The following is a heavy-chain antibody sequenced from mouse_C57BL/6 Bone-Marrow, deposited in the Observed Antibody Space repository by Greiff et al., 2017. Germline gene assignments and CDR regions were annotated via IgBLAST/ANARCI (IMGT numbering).Heavy chain of an antibody. J-gene: IGHJ4*01. CDR3: ASPYDYDGYARDY. Sequence: QVQLQQPGAELVRPGTSVKLSCKASGYTFTSYWMHWVKQRPGQGLEWIGVIDPSDSYTNYNQKFKGKATLTVDTSSSTAYMQLSSLTSEDSAVDYCASPYDYDGYARDYWGQGTSVTVSS. D-gene: IGHD2-4*01. V-gene: IGHV1-59*01. CDR2: IDPSDSYT. CDR1: GYTFTSYW.